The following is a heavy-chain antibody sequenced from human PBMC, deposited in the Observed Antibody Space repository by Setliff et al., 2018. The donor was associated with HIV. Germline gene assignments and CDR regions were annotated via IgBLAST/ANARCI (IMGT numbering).Heavy chain of an antibody. J-gene: IGHJ3*02. Sequence: GASVMVSCKASGYTFTSYYLHWVRQAPGQGLEWMGMINPSGGSASYAQKFQGRVTMSRDTSTSTVYMELSSLRSEDTAVYYCARDYFDSSAYHHGFGAFDIWGQGTMVTVSS. CDR1: GYTFTSYY. CDR3: ARDYFDSSAYHHGFGAFDI. D-gene: IGHD3-22*01. CDR2: INPSGGSA. V-gene: IGHV1-46*01.